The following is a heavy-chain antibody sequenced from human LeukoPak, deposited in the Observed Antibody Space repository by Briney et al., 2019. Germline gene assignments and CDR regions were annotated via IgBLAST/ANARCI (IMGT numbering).Heavy chain of an antibody. J-gene: IGHJ4*02. D-gene: IGHD1-26*01. CDR3: ATSPNSGSYLYYFDY. CDR2: ISAYNGNT. V-gene: IGHV1-18*01. Sequence: GASVKVSCKASGYTFTSYGISWVRQAPGQGLEWMGWISAYNGNTNYAQKLQGRVTMTTDTSTSTAYMELRSLRSDDTAVYYCATSPNSGSYLYYFDYWGQGTLVTVSS. CDR1: GYTFTSYG.